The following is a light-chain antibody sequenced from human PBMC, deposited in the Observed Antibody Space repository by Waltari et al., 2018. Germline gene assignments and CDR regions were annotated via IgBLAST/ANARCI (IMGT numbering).Light chain of an antibody. CDR3: QAWDSSTSHVV. J-gene: IGLJ2*01. V-gene: IGLV3-1*01. CDR1: QLGALY. CDR2: QDT. Sequence: SYELTQPPSVSVSPGQTASITYPGDQLGALYACWYQQKPGQSPVLVIYQDTKRPSGIPERFSGSNSGNTATLTISGTQAMDEADYYCQAWDSSTSHVVFGGGTKLTVL.